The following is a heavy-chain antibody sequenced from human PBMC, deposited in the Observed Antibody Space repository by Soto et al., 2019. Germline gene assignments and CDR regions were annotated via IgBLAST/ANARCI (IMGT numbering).Heavy chain of an antibody. CDR1: GDSISSGDYY. Sequence: QVQLQESGPGLVKPSQTLSLTCTVSGDSISSGDYYWSWIRQSPGKGLEWIGYIYSTGSTHYTPSLRRRVSISEDTSETQFSLRLSTVMAADTAVYYCARGSGHGYYFDNWGQGTLVTVSS. V-gene: IGHV4-30-4*01. CDR2: IYSTGST. D-gene: IGHD5-12*01. CDR3: ARGSGHGYYFDN. J-gene: IGHJ4*02.